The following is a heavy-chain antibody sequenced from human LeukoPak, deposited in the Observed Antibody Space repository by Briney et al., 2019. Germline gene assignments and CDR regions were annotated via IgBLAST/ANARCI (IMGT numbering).Heavy chain of an antibody. D-gene: IGHD6-19*01. V-gene: IGHV3-48*01. Sequence: PGGSLRLSCAASGFTFSSYGMTWVRQAPGKGLEWVSYISSSSSTIYYADPVKGRFTISRDNAKNSLYLQLNSLRLEDTAVYYCARETPDSSGWDWGQGTLVTVSS. J-gene: IGHJ4*02. CDR1: GFTFSSYG. CDR2: ISSSSSTI. CDR3: ARETPDSSGWD.